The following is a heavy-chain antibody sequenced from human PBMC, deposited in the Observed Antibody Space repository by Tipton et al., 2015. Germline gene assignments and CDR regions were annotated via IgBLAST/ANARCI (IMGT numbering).Heavy chain of an antibody. CDR3: ARDRGYNSGINWFDP. V-gene: IGHV4-4*07. CDR2: IYTSGYT. D-gene: IGHD5-18*01. Sequence: TLSLTCTVSGGSISGYYWSWIRQPAGKGLEWIGHIYTSGYTKYNPSLKSRVTMSIDTSKKQFSLKLSSVTAADTAVYYCARDRGYNSGINWFDPWGQGTLVTVSS. J-gene: IGHJ5*02. CDR1: GGSISGYY.